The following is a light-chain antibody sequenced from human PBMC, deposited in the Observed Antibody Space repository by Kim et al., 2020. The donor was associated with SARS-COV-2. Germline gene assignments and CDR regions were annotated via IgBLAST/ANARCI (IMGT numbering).Light chain of an antibody. V-gene: IGLV3-19*01. CDR3: NSRDNSGNHV. Sequence: VSLRQTVRITCQGDILRSYYASLYQQKPGQAPVLVFYSRNNRPSGIPDRFSGSSSGITASLTITGAQAEDEADYYCNSRDNSGNHVFGTGTKVTVL. J-gene: IGLJ1*01. CDR1: ILRSYY. CDR2: SRN.